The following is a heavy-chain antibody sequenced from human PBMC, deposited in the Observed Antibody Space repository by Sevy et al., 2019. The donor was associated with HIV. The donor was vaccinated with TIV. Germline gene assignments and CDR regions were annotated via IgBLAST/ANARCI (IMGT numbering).Heavy chain of an antibody. CDR3: ARPDDSSGYYIEYFQH. D-gene: IGHD3-22*01. V-gene: IGHV3-21*01. CDR1: GFTFSSYS. CDR2: ISSSSTYI. J-gene: IGHJ1*01. Sequence: GGSLRLSCAASGFTFSSYSMNWVRQAPGKGLEWVSSISSSSTYIYYADSVKGRFTISRDNAKNSLYLQMNSLRGEDTAAYYCARPDDSSGYYIEYFQHWGQGILVTVSS.